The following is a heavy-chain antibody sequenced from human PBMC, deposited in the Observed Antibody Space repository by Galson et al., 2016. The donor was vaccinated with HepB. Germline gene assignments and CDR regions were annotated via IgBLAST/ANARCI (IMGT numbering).Heavy chain of an antibody. CDR3: AGGFGGLHSFYFDY. J-gene: IGHJ4*02. Sequence: SVKVSCKASGYTFTSHSIHWVRQAPGQRLEWMGWIKTDTGDTRYSQDLQGRVTFTRDTSASTAYMELSSLRSEDTTVYYCAGGFGGLHSFYFDYWGQGTLVTVSS. D-gene: IGHD3-10*01. CDR1: GYTFTSHS. CDR2: IKTDTGDT. V-gene: IGHV1-3*04.